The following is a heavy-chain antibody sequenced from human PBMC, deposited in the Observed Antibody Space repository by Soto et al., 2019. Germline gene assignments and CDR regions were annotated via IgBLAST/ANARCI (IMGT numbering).Heavy chain of an antibody. Sequence: SETLSLTCTVSGGSISSYYWSWIRQPPGKGLEWIGYIYYSGSTNYNPSLKSRVTISVDTSKNQFSLKLSSVTAADTAVYYCARGRFYMDVWGKGTTVTVSS. CDR1: GGSISSYY. J-gene: IGHJ6*03. CDR2: IYYSGST. V-gene: IGHV4-59*08. CDR3: ARGRFYMDV.